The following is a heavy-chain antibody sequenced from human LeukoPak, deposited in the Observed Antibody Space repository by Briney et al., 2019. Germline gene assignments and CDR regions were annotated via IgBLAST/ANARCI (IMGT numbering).Heavy chain of an antibody. CDR1: GGRFNNYV. J-gene: IGHJ5*02. Sequence: SVKVSCKASGGRFNNYVISWVRQAPGQGLEWMGRIIPIFGTANYAQKFQGRVSIVADESTSTAYMELSSLRSEDTAVYYCAKDRPELRDNYSDYLGGFDPWGQGTLVTVSS. V-gene: IGHV1-69*13. D-gene: IGHD4-11*01. CDR3: AKDRPELRDNYSDYLGGFDP. CDR2: IIPIFGTA.